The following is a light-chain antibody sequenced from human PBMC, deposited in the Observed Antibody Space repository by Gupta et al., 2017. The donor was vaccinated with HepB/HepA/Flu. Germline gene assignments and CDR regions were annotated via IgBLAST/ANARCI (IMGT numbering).Light chain of an antibody. CDR3: NSYAGSNNVV. Sequence: QSALTQPPSASGSPGQSVTISCTGTSSDVGGYNYVSWYQHPPAKAPKLMIYEGTKRTSGAPGRFSGSKAGNTASLTVSGLKEEDEADYYCNSYAGSNNVVFGGGTKLTVL. V-gene: IGLV2-8*01. CDR1: SSDVGGYNY. J-gene: IGLJ2*01. CDR2: EGT.